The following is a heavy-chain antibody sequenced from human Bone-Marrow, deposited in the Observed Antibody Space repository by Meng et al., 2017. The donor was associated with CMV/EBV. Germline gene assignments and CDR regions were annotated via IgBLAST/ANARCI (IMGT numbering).Heavy chain of an antibody. Sequence: GESLKISCAASGFTFNAYGMHWVRQAPGKGLEWVAVMWYDGSNKYYADSVKGRFTISRDNAKNSLYLQMNSLRAEDTAVYYCARVADWSGYYYYGMDVWGQGTMVTVSS. CDR2: MWYDGSNK. CDR1: GFTFNAYG. J-gene: IGHJ6*02. CDR3: ARVADWSGYYYYGMDV. D-gene: IGHD3-3*01. V-gene: IGHV3-33*01.